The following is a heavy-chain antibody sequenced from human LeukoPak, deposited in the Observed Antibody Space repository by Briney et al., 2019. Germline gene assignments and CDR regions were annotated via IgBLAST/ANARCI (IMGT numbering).Heavy chain of an antibody. D-gene: IGHD3-22*01. Sequence: SETLSLTCTVSGFSISSGSYYWGWIRQPAGKGLEWIGRSYTSGSTNYNPSLKSRVTISVDTSKNQFSLKLSSVTAADTAVYYCARMDYYDSSGVFDYWGQGTLVTVSS. V-gene: IGHV4-61*02. CDR2: SYTSGST. J-gene: IGHJ4*02. CDR3: ARMDYYDSSGVFDY. CDR1: GFSISSGSYY.